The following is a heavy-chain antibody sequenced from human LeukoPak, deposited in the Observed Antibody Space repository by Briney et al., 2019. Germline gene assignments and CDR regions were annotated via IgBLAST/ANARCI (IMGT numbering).Heavy chain of an antibody. J-gene: IGHJ5*02. V-gene: IGHV1-8*03. Sequence: ASVKVSCKASGYTFTSYDINWVRQATGQGLECMGWMNPNSGNSGYAQKFQGRVTITRNTSISTAYMELSSLRSEDTAVYYCARCKSRSSYYDFRSGSLNWFDPWGQGTLVTVSS. CDR2: MNPNSGNS. CDR3: ARCKSRSSYYDFRSGSLNWFDP. CDR1: GYTFTSYD. D-gene: IGHD3-3*01.